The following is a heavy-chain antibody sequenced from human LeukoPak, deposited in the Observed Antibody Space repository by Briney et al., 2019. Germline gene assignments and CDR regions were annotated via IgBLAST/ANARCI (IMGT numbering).Heavy chain of an antibody. CDR2: THPSGNT. CDR3: ARKAPKKGWFDP. J-gene: IGHJ5*02. Sequence: SETVSLTCTVSGGSNNSYYWSWIRQPPGKGLEWIGYTHPSGNTNYSPSLKSRVTISIDMSRNQFSLKLSSVTAADTAVYYCARKAPKKGWFDPWGQGTLVTVSS. V-gene: IGHV4-4*09. CDR1: GGSNNSYY.